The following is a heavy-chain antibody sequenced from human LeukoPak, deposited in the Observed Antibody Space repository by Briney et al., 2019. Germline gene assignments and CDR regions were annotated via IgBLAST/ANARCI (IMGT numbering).Heavy chain of an antibody. V-gene: IGHV4-39*01. CDR2: IYYSGIT. D-gene: IGHD2-2*01. CDR1: GASISSITYY. Sequence: SETLSLTCTVSGASISSITYYWGWIRQPPGKGLEWIGSIYYSGITYYTTSLKSRVTISIDTSNNQFSLKLTSVTAADTAVYYCARYHSTWGLNYWGQGTLVTVSS. J-gene: IGHJ4*02. CDR3: ARYHSTWGLNY.